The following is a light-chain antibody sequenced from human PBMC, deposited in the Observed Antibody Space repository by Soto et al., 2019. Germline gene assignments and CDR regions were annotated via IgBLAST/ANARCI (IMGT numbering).Light chain of an antibody. CDR1: SSNIGAGYD. CDR2: GNS. Sequence: QSVLTQPPSVSGAPGQRVTISCTGSSSNIGAGYDVHWYQQLPGTAPKLLIYGNSNRPSGVPDRFSGSKSGTSASLAITGLQAEEEADYYCQSYDSSLSGREVFGGGTKVTVL. CDR3: QSYDSSLSGREV. J-gene: IGLJ2*01. V-gene: IGLV1-40*01.